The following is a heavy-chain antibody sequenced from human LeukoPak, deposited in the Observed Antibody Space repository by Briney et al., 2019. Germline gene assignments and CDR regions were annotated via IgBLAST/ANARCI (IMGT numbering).Heavy chain of an antibody. CDR1: GGSISSSDYY. CDR3: ARGFDAHNAFDI. J-gene: IGHJ3*02. Sequence: SQTLSLTCTVSGGSISSSDYYWRWIRQPPGKGREWIGYIYYSGSTSYNPSLKSRVTISVDTSKNQFSLKLTSVTAADTAVYYCARGFDAHNAFDIWGQGTMVTVSS. CDR2: IYYSGST. V-gene: IGHV4-30-4*01. D-gene: IGHD3-9*01.